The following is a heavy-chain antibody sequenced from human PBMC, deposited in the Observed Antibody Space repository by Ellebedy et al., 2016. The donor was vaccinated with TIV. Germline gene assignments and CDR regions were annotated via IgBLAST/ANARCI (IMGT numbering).Heavy chain of an antibody. D-gene: IGHD2-21*02. CDR2: IIPIFGTA. V-gene: IGHV1-69*13. CDR3: ARADLAYCGGYCYGGGLVIDY. Sequence: ASVKVSCKASGGTFSSYAISWVRQAPGQGLEWMGGIIPIFGTANYAQKFQGRVTITADESTSTAYMELSSLRSEDTAVYYCARADLAYCGGYCYGGGLVIDYWGQGTLVTVSS. CDR1: GGTFSSYA. J-gene: IGHJ4*02.